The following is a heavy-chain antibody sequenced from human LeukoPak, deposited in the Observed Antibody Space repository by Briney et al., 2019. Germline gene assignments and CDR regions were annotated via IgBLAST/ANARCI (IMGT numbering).Heavy chain of an antibody. V-gene: IGHV4-59*08. Sequence: SETLSLTCTVSGGSISSYYWSWIRQPPGKGLEWIGYIYYSGSTNYNPSLKSRVTISVDTSKNQFSLKLSSVTAADRAVYYCARHKGSNYYDSSGYHTLEFDYWGQGTLVTVSS. J-gene: IGHJ4*02. CDR1: GGSISSYY. CDR3: ARHKGSNYYDSSGYHTLEFDY. CDR2: IYYSGST. D-gene: IGHD3-22*01.